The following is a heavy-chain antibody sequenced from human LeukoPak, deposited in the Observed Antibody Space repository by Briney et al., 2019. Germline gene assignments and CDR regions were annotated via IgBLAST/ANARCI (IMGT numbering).Heavy chain of an antibody. CDR1: GFTFSSSA. D-gene: IGHD2-2*01. Sequence: PGGSLRLSCAASGFTFSSSAMTWVRQAPGKGLEWVSSLTGGSDNSEHADSVKGRFSISRDNSKNTLYLQMNSLTAEDTAVYYCAKDLWCSSTSCHPGFDYWGQGTLVTVSS. CDR2: LTGGSDNS. V-gene: IGHV3-23*01. J-gene: IGHJ4*02. CDR3: AKDLWCSSTSCHPGFDY.